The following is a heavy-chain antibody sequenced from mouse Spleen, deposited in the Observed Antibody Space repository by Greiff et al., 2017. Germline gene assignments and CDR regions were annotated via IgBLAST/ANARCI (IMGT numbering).Heavy chain of an antibody. CDR2: IYPGSGNT. CDR3: ARMRYGNLDY. V-gene: IGHV1-63*01. D-gene: IGHD2-10*02. J-gene: IGHJ2*01. CDR1: GYAFTNYW. Sequence: QVQLQQSGAELVRPGTSVKISCKASGYAFTNYWLGWVKQRPGHGLEWIGDIYPGSGNTYYNEKFKGKATLTADKSSSTAYMQLSSLTSEDSAVYFCARMRYGNLDYWGQGTTLTVSS.